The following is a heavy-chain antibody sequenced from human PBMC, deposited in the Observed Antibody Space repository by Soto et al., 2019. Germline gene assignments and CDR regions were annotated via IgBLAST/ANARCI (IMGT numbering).Heavy chain of an antibody. Sequence: PSETLSLTCTVSGGSISSYYWSWIRQPPGKGLEWIGYIYYSGSTNYNPSLKSRDTISVDTSKNQFSLKLSSVTAADTAVYYCARTSHYDFWSGMVDVWGKGTTVTVSS. CDR2: IYYSGST. J-gene: IGHJ6*04. D-gene: IGHD3-3*01. CDR1: GGSISSYY. CDR3: ARTSHYDFWSGMVDV. V-gene: IGHV4-59*01.